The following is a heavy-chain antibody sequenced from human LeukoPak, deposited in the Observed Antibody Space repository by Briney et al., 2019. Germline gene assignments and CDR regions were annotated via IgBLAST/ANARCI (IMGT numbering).Heavy chain of an antibody. CDR1: GFTFSSYD. CDR2: IGTAGDS. V-gene: IGHV3-13*01. D-gene: IGHD3-22*01. J-gene: IGHJ4*02. Sequence: GGSLRLSCAASGFTFSSYDMHWVRQAAGKGLEWVSVIGTAGDSYYPGSVKGRFTISRENAKNSFYLQMNSVRAGDTAVYYCVRGGSSGYWSLTDFDYWGQGTLVTVSS. CDR3: VRGGSSGYWSLTDFDY.